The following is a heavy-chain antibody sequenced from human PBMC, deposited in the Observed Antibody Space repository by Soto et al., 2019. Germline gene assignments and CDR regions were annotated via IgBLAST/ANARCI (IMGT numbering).Heavy chain of an antibody. J-gene: IGHJ4*02. Sequence: QLQLQESGPGLVKPSETLSLTCTVSGGSITSSSYYWGWIRQPPGKGLAWIGNIYYSGSTYYNPSLKSRVTLSVDTSKNQFSLKLSSVTAADTAVYYCMLGSGWKDFDYWGQGTLVTVSS. V-gene: IGHV4-39*01. CDR3: MLGSGWKDFDY. D-gene: IGHD3-22*01. CDR1: GGSITSSSYY. CDR2: IYYSGST.